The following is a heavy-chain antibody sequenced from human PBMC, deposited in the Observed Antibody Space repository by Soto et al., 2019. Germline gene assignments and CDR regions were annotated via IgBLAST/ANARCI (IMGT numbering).Heavy chain of an antibody. Sequence: ASVKVSCKVSGYTLTELSMHWVRQAPGKGHEWMGGFDPEDGETIYAQKFQGRVTMTEDTSTDTAYMELSSLRSEDTAVYYCATGIMGVVPYYYYYGMDVWGQGTTVTVSS. CDR2: FDPEDGET. CDR3: ATGIMGVVPYYYYYGMDV. V-gene: IGHV1-24*01. J-gene: IGHJ6*02. CDR1: GYTLTELS. D-gene: IGHD3-3*01.